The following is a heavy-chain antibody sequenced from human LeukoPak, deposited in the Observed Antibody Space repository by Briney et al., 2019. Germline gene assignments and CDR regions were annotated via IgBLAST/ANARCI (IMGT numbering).Heavy chain of an antibody. J-gene: IGHJ4*02. V-gene: IGHV4-59*11. CDR1: GGSISSHY. Sequence: SETLSLTCTVSGGSISSHYWTWIRQSPVKGLEWIGDISNSGSTSYNPSLKSRVTISIDTSKNQFSLKLSSVTAADTAVYFCTRDRAHGTQDYWGQGTLVTVS. CDR3: TRDRAHGTQDY. CDR2: ISNSGST. D-gene: IGHD1-26*01.